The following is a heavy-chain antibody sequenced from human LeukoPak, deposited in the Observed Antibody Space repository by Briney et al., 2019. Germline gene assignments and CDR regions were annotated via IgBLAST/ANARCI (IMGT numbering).Heavy chain of an antibody. J-gene: IGHJ5*02. CDR2: IYYSGST. CDR1: GGSISSSSYY. Sequence: PSETLSLTCTVSGGSISSSSYYWGWIRQPPGKGLEWIGSIYYSGSTYYNPSLKSRVTISVDTSKNQFSLKLSSVTAADTAVYYRARGGAGFTMVRGFDPWGQGTLVTVSS. CDR3: ARGGAGFTMVRGFDP. D-gene: IGHD3-10*01. V-gene: IGHV4-39*01.